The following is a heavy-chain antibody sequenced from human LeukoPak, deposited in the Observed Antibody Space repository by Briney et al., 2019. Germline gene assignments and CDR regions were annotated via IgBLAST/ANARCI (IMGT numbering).Heavy chain of an antibody. J-gene: IGHJ4*02. CDR3: ARDADWYGQSFDY. Sequence: HPGGSLRLSCEASGFTFSSYWMHWVRQAPGKGLMWVSRIYSDEGSRNYADSVKGRFTISRDNAKNTLYLQMDSLRAEDTAVYYRARDADWYGQSFDYWGQGTLVTVSS. D-gene: IGHD3-9*01. CDR2: IYSDEGSR. V-gene: IGHV3-74*01. CDR1: GFTFSSYW.